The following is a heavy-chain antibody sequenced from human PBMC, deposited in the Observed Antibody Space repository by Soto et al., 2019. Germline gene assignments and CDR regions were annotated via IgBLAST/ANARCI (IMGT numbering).Heavy chain of an antibody. CDR2: TYFRGSA. V-gene: IGHV4-59*11. CDR3: ARDLRSRGWFDP. J-gene: IGHJ5*02. CDR1: GVSITSHY. Sequence: ETLSLTCDVSGVSITSHYWNWIRQSPGMGLEWIGSTYFRGSASYNPSLKSRVTISLDTSKDQLSLTLSAVTAADSAVYYCARDLRSRGWFDPWGPGILVTVSS.